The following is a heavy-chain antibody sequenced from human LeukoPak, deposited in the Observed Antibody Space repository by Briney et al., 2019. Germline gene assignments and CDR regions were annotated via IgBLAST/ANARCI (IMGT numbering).Heavy chain of an antibody. CDR1: GGSFSGYY. Sequence: SETLSLTCAVYGGSFSGYYWSRIRQPPGKGLEWIGSIYYSGSIYYNPSLKSRVSISVDTSKNQFSLKLSSVTAADTSVYYCARIRFSGYDSYYFETWGQGSLVTVSS. V-gene: IGHV4-34*01. D-gene: IGHD5-12*01. CDR3: ARIRFSGYDSYYFET. CDR2: IYYSGSI. J-gene: IGHJ4*02.